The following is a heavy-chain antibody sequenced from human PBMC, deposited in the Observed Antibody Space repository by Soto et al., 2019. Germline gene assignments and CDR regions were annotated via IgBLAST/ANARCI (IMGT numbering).Heavy chain of an antibody. CDR1: GGSISSSSYY. CDR2: IYYSGST. D-gene: IGHD3-3*01. Sequence: PSETLSLTCTVSGGSISSSSYYWGWIRQPPGKGLEWIGSIYYSGSTYYNPSLKSRVTISVDTSKNQFSLKLSSVTAADTAVYYCARRKRYDFWSGTPGWFAPWGQGTLVTVSS. CDR3: ARRKRYDFWSGTPGWFAP. J-gene: IGHJ5*02. V-gene: IGHV4-39*01.